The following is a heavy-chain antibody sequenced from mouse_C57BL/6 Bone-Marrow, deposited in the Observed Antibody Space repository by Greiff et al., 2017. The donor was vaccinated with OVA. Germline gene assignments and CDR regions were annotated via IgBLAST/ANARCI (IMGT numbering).Heavy chain of an antibody. V-gene: IGHV1-76*01. CDR1: GYTFTSYW. CDR3: ARGAYYYGSGAMDF. D-gene: IGHD1-1*01. CDR2: IYPGSGNT. J-gene: IGHJ4*01. Sequence: QVQLQQPGTELVKPGASVKLSCKASGYTFTSYWMHWVKQRPGQGLEWIARIYPGSGNTYYNEKFKGKATLTAEKSSSTAYMQLSSLTSEDSAVYFCARGAYYYGSGAMDFWGQGTSVTVSS.